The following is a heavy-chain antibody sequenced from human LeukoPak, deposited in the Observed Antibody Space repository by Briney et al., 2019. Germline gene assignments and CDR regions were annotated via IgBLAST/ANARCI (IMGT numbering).Heavy chain of an antibody. CDR1: GFTFSNSW. CDR3: ARMATAFGY. D-gene: IGHD1-1*01. J-gene: IGHJ4*02. CDR2: ISSEGSSS. Sequence: GGSLRLSCAASGFTFSNSWMHWVRQVPGKGLVWVSRISSEGSSSIYADSVKGRFTISRDNAKNTLYLQMNSLRAEDTAVYYCARMATAFGYWGQGTLVTVSS. V-gene: IGHV3-74*01.